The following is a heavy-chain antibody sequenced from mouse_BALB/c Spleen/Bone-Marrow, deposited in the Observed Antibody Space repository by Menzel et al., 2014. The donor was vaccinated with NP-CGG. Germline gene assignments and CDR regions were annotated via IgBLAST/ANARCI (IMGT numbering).Heavy chain of an antibody. D-gene: IGHD2-4*01. Sequence: DVMLVESGGGLVKPGGSLKLSCAASGFTFXSYAMSWVRQTPEKRLEWVATISSGGSYTYYPGSVKGRFTISRDNAKNTLYLQMSSLRSEDTAMYYCARHGITRLLDYWGQGTTLTVSS. CDR1: GFTFXSYA. CDR3: ARHGITRLLDY. CDR2: ISSGGSYT. V-gene: IGHV5-9-1*01. J-gene: IGHJ2*01.